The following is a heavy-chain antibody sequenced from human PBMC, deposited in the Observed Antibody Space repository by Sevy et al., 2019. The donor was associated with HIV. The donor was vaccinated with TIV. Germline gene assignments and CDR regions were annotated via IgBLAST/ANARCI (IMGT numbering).Heavy chain of an antibody. V-gene: IGHV2-5*01. Sequence: SSPTLVKPTQTLTLTCTFSGFSFNTAGVGVGWIRQPPGKALEWLALIHWNDDKYYNPSLSSRLTITKDTSENEVVLTMANMGPEDTATYFCAHRSYTSGWYKVHFDPWGQGTLVTVSS. CDR1: GFSFNTAGVG. D-gene: IGHD6-19*01. CDR2: IHWNDDK. J-gene: IGHJ5*02. CDR3: AHRSYTSGWYKVHFDP.